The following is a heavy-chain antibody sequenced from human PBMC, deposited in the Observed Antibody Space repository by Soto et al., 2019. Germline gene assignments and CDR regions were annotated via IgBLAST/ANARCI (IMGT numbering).Heavy chain of an antibody. V-gene: IGHV4-59*08. D-gene: IGHD2-2*01. CDR1: DGSLSPNY. J-gene: IGHJ4*02. CDR3: ARLGRFYQALDS. Sequence: QVQLQESGPGLVKPSETLSLSCTVSDGSLSPNYWSWIRQPPGKGLEWIGYIYYAGTTTYNPSLKTRVTISLDTPKNEDSLKLTSVTAADTAVYYCARLGRFYQALDSWGPGTLVTVPS. CDR2: IYYAGTT.